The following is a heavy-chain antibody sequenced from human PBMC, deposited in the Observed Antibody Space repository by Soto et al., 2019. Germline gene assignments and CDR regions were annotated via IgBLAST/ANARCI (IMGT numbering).Heavy chain of an antibody. D-gene: IGHD5-18*01. CDR2: ISSSSSYT. CDR3: AARYSSGY. J-gene: IGHJ4*02. Sequence: GGSLRLSCAASGLSFSDYYMSWIRQAPGKGLEWVSYISSSSSYTNYADSVKGRFTISRDNAKNSLYLQMNSLRAEDTAVYYCAARYSSGYWGQGTLVTVSS. V-gene: IGHV3-11*03. CDR1: GLSFSDYY.